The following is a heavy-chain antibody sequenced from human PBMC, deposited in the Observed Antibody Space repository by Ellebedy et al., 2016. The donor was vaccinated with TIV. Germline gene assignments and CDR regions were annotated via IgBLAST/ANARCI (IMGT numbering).Heavy chain of an antibody. D-gene: IGHD1-14*01. Sequence: PGGSLRLSCAASGLVFSDYCMTWLRVSPGKGQEWVATIASDGIDKSYADSVKGRFPVPRDNTENSMYLQMKGLRADDTGVYYCARGGRKTSYFWQYWGQGTPLTVSP. V-gene: IGHV3-7*03. CDR1: GLVFSDYC. CDR2: IASDGIDK. J-gene: IGHJ4*02. CDR3: ARGGRKTSYFWQY.